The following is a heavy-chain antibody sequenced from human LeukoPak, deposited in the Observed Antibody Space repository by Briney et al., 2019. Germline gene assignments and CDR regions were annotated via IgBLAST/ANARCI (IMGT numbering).Heavy chain of an antibody. J-gene: IGHJ1*01. CDR3: ARATTASDVQH. Sequence: ASVKVSCKASGYTFTSYDINWVRQATGQGLEWMGWMNPNSGNTGYAQKFQGRGTMTRNTSISTAYMELSSLRSEDTAVYYCARATTASDVQHWGQGTLVTVSS. D-gene: IGHD4-11*01. CDR1: GYTFTSYD. CDR2: MNPNSGNT. V-gene: IGHV1-8*01.